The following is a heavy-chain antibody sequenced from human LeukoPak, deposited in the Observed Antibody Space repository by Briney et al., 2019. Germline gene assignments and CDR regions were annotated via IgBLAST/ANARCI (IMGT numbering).Heavy chain of an antibody. CDR2: INHSGST. J-gene: IGHJ4*02. Sequence: PSETLSLTCAVYGGSFSGYYWSWIRQPPGKGLEWIGEINHSGSTNYNPSLKSRVTISVDTSKNQFSLKLSSVTAADTAVYYCARLGNCSGGSRYRYFDYWGQGTLVTVSS. V-gene: IGHV4-34*01. CDR3: ARLGNCSGGSRYRYFDY. CDR1: GGSFSGYY. D-gene: IGHD2-15*01.